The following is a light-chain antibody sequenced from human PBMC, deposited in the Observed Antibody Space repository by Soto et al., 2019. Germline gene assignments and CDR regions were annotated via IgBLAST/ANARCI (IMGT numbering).Light chain of an antibody. Sequence: QSALTQPASVSGSPGQSITISCTGTSSDVGNYVSWYQQHPGKAPKVMIYDVSNRPSGVSYRFSGSKSGNTASLTISGLQAEDEADYYCSSYPTSSTYVFGTGTKLTVL. CDR3: SSYPTSSTYV. CDR1: SSDVGNY. CDR2: DVS. J-gene: IGLJ1*01. V-gene: IGLV2-14*01.